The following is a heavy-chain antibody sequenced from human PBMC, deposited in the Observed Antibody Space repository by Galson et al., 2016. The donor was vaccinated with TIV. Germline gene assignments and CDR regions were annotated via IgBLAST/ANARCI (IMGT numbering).Heavy chain of an antibody. D-gene: IGHD3-3*01. CDR1: GFTFSSHA. J-gene: IGHJ4*02. Sequence: SLRLSCAASGFTFSSHAMTWVRQAPGKGLEWVSGITGSGAYTYYGDALQGRFTITRDNPKNTLYLQMNSLGAEDPAVYYCAKVRDLSGYSIVSFDHWGQGILVTVSS. CDR2: ITGSGAYT. V-gene: IGHV3-23*01. CDR3: AKVRDLSGYSIVSFDH.